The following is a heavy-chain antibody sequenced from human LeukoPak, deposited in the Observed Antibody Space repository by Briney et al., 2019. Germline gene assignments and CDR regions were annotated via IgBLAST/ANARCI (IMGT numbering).Heavy chain of an antibody. CDR2: IRYDGSNK. J-gene: IGHJ4*02. CDR3: AKDRSGSYSQGLDY. D-gene: IGHD1-26*01. V-gene: IGHV3-30*02. CDR1: GFIFSSYG. Sequence: GGSLRLSCAASGFIFSSYGMHWVRQAPGKGLEGGAFIRYDGSNKYYADSVKGRFTISRDNSKNTLYLQMNSLRAEDTAVYYCAKDRSGSYSQGLDYWGQGTLVTVSS.